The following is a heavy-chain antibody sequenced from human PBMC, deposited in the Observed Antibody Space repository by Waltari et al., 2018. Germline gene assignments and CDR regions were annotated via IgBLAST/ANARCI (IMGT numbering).Heavy chain of an antibody. CDR1: GDSINRHY. CDR2: VYYTGSA. Sequence: HVQLQESGPGLVKPSETLSLTCTVSGDSINRHYWNWIRQPPGKGLEWLGYVYYTGSAQYNPSLTSRVTISLDTSNQFSLKLTSVTAADTAVYYCARGYDILTGWFDPWGQGTLVTVSS. D-gene: IGHD3-9*01. V-gene: IGHV4-59*11. J-gene: IGHJ5*02. CDR3: ARGYDILTGWFDP.